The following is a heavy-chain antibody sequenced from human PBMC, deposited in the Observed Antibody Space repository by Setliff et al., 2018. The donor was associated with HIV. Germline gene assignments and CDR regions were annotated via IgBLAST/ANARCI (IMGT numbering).Heavy chain of an antibody. CDR1: GGSFSGYC. CDR3: ARQWRDQYNSGVSTEYFQH. CDR2: MQHSGRT. V-gene: IGHV4-34*01. D-gene: IGHD3-22*01. Sequence: SETLSLTCAVYGGSFSGYCWSWIRQPPGKGLEWIGEMQHSGRTNYNPSLRRRVTTSVDTSKSQFSLKLSAVTAADTAVYYCARQWRDQYNSGVSTEYFQHWGLGTLVTVSS. J-gene: IGHJ1*01.